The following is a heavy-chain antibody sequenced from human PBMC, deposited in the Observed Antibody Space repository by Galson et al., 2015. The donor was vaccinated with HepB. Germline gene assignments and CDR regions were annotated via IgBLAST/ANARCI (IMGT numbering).Heavy chain of an antibody. Sequence: QSGAEVKKPGESLKISCKGSGYSFTSYWIGWVRQMPGKGLEWMGIIYPGDSDTRYSPSFQGQVTISADKSISTAYLQWSSLKASDTAMYYCARQGWNDVKPIYNWFDPWGQGTLVTVSS. CDR1: GYSFTSYW. D-gene: IGHD1-1*01. CDR3: ARQGWNDVKPIYNWFDP. CDR2: IYPGDSDT. J-gene: IGHJ5*02. V-gene: IGHV5-51*01.